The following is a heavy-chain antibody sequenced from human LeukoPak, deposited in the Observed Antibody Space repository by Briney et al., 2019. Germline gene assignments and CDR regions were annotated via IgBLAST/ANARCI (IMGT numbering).Heavy chain of an antibody. CDR2: IYYSGST. J-gene: IGHJ6*02. D-gene: IGHD5-24*01. V-gene: IGHV4-39*01. Sequence: SSETLSLTCTVSGGSISSSSYYWGWIRQPPGKGLEWIGSIYYSGSTYYNPSLKSRVTISVDTSKNQFSLKLSSVTAADTAVYYCARHERSPTPYYYYGTDVWGQGTTVNVSS. CDR1: GGSISSSSYY. CDR3: ARHERSPTPYYYYGTDV.